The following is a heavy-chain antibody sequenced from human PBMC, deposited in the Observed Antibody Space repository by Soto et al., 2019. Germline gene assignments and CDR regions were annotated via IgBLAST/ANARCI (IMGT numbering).Heavy chain of an antibody. Sequence: GGSLRLSCAASGFTFSSYAMHWVRQAPGKGLEWVAVISYDGSNKHYADSVKGRFTISRDNSRSTLNLQMNSLRAEDTAVYYCARTTPSSGWYYYYYGMDVWGQGTTVTVSS. CDR2: ISYDGSNK. CDR3: ARTTPSSGWYYYYYGMDV. D-gene: IGHD6-19*01. J-gene: IGHJ6*02. V-gene: IGHV3-30-3*01. CDR1: GFTFSSYA.